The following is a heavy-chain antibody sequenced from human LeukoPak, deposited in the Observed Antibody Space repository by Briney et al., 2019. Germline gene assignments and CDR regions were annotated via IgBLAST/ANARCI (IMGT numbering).Heavy chain of an antibody. CDR1: GFTFSRFE. D-gene: IGHD2-2*01. V-gene: IGHV3-48*03. CDR2: ISGSGSSI. CDR3: ARDMGYCSSSNCYTYYLDY. J-gene: IGHJ4*02. Sequence: GGSLRLSCVASGFTFSRFEMNWVRQAPGKGLEWVSYISGSGSSIYYADSVKGRFTISRDNAKNSLYLQMNSLRGEDTAVYYCARDMGYCSSSNCYTYYLDYWGQGALVTVSS.